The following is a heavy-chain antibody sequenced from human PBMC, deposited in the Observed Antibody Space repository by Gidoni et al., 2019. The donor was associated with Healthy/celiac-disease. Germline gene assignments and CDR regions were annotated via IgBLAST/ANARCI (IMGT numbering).Heavy chain of an antibody. CDR3: ARGIGEYITPPYYYYGMDV. Sequence: QVQLVQSGAEVKKPGASVKVSCKASGYTFTSYGISWVRQAPGQGLEWMGWISAYNGNTNDAQKLQGRLTMTTDTSTSTAYMELRSLRSDDTAVYYCARGIGEYITPPYYYYGMDVWGQGTTVTVSS. V-gene: IGHV1-18*01. CDR1: GYTFTSYG. CDR2: ISAYNGNT. D-gene: IGHD3-10*01. J-gene: IGHJ6*02.